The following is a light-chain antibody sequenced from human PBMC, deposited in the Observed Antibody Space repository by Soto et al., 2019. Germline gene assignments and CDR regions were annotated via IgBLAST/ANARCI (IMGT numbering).Light chain of an antibody. Sequence: AIQMTQSPSSLSASVGDRVTISCRASQGIRNDLAWYQQKPGKAPKLLIFAASNLQSGVPSRLSSRGAATTFPPTISSLQSDDVVTYYCLQYNGYYRTFGQGTKVDIK. CDR3: LQYNGYYRT. CDR2: AAS. CDR1: QGIRND. J-gene: IGKJ1*01. V-gene: IGKV1-6*01.